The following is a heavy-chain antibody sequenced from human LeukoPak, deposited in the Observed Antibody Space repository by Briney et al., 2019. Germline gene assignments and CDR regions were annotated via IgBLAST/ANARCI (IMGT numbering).Heavy chain of an antibody. D-gene: IGHD1/OR15-1a*01. J-gene: IGHJ3*02. CDR2: FDPEDGET. V-gene: IGHV1-24*01. Sequence: ASVKVSCKVSGYTLTELSMHWVRQAPGKGLEWMGGFDPEDGETIYAQKFQGRVTMTEDTSTDTAYMELSSLRSEDTAVYYCATDSNKPGSQWRAFDIWGQGTMVTVSS. CDR1: GYTLTELS. CDR3: ATDSNKPGSQWRAFDI.